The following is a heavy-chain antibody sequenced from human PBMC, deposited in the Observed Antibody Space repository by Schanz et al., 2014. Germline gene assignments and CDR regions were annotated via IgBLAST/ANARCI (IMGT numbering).Heavy chain of an antibody. Sequence: QVQVEQSGPEVKKPGASVTVSCQASGYTFSFTSYNVHWVRQAPGQGLEWMGYINSSGGGTSYAQKFQDRLTMTRDASTSTVYMELSSLRPEDTAVYYCARSNYYDNSDYYNSFDYWGQGTLVIVSS. CDR1: GYTFSFTSYN. CDR2: INSSGGGT. CDR3: ARSNYYDNSDYYNSFDY. D-gene: IGHD3-22*01. V-gene: IGHV1-46*01. J-gene: IGHJ4*02.